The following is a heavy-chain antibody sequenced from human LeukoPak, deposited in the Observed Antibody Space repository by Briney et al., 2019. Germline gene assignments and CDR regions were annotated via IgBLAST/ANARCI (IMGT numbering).Heavy chain of an antibody. V-gene: IGHV4-34*01. J-gene: IGHJ4*02. CDR3: AGMRTTVRYFDS. CDR2: INHGGIT. Sequence: KPSETLSLTCAVYGGSFNDYYWAWIRQPPGKGLEWIAEINHGGITNYNPSLKSRVTISVDTSKNLFSLKVTSMTAADTAVYYCAGMRTTVRYFDSWGQGTLVTVSS. D-gene: IGHD4-11*01. CDR1: GGSFNDYY.